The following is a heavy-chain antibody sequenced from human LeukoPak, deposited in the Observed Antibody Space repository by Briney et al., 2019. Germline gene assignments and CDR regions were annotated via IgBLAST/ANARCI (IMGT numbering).Heavy chain of an antibody. CDR1: GFTFDDYA. Sequence: GGSLRLSCAASGFTFDDYAMHWVRQAPGKGLEWVSGVSWNSGSIGYADSVKGRFTISRDNAKNSLYLQMNSLRAEDTALYYCAREDILTGYYSSPYYHGMDVWGQGTTVTVSS. D-gene: IGHD3-9*01. CDR3: AREDILTGYYSSPYYHGMDV. J-gene: IGHJ6*02. CDR2: VSWNSGSI. V-gene: IGHV3-9*01.